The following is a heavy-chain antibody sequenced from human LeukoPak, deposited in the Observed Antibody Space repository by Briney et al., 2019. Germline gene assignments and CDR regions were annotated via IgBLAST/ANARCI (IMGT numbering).Heavy chain of an antibody. CDR1: GFTFSSYW. J-gene: IGHJ3*02. CDR3: ARIEVAKKTNAFDI. D-gene: IGHD5-12*01. Sequence: GGSLRLSCAASGFTFSSYWMSWVRQAPGKGLEWVANIKQDGSEEYYVDSVKGRFTISRDNAKNSLYLQMNSLRAEDTAVYYCARIEVAKKTNAFDIWGQGTMVTVSS. CDR2: IKQDGSEE. V-gene: IGHV3-7*01.